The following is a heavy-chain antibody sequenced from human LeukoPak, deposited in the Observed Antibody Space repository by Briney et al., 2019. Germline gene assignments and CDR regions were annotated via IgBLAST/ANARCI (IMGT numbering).Heavy chain of an antibody. CDR3: AKQSQWELLYWYYFDY. CDR1: GFTFSSYG. CDR2: IWYDGSNK. V-gene: IGHV3-33*06. D-gene: IGHD1-26*01. Sequence: PGGSLRLSCAASGFTFSSYGMHWVRQAPGKGLEGVAVIWYDGSNKYYADSVKGRFTISRDNSKNTLYLQMNSLRAEDTAVYYCAKQSQWELLYWYYFDYWGQGTLVTVSS. J-gene: IGHJ4*02.